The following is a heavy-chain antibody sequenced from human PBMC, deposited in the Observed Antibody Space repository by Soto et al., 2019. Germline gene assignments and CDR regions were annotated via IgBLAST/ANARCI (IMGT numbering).Heavy chain of an antibody. J-gene: IGHJ4*02. CDR2: ISWNSGSI. D-gene: IGHD3-16*02. CDR1: GFTFDDYA. CDR3: AKVTEDLGPNFGGVIVSFDY. V-gene: IGHV3-9*01. Sequence: GGSLRLSCAASGFTFDDYAMHWVRQAPGKGLEWVSGISWNSGSIGYADSVKGRFTISRDNAKNSLYLQMNSLRAEDTALYYCAKVTEDLGPNFGGVIVSFDYWGQGTLVTVSS.